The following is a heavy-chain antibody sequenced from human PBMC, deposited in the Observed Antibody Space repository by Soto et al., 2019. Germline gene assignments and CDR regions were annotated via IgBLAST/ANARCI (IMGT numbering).Heavy chain of an antibody. CDR1: GYSFTSYW. D-gene: IGHD4-17*01. J-gene: IGHJ4*02. Sequence: PGESLKISCKGSGYSFTSYWIGWVRQMPGKGLEWMGIIYPGDSDTRYSPSFQGQVTISADKSISTAYLQWSSLKASDTAMYYCARLPTLDADYGDYGTHFDYWGQGTLVTVSS. CDR2: IYPGDSDT. CDR3: ARLPTLDADYGDYGTHFDY. V-gene: IGHV5-51*01.